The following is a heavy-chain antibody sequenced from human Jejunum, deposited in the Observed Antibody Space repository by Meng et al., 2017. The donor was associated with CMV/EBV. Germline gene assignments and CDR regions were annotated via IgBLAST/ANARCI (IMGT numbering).Heavy chain of an antibody. Sequence: GGGWEGRGERNHTGKELNKKTVKRRVTMTVDTSLNQFSLRMNSVTAADTAVYYCAEFDYGRIWVNLDSWGQGTLVTVSS. D-gene: IGHD4/OR15-4a*01. V-gene: IGHV4-55*02. CDR2: RNHTGKE. CDR3: AEFDYGRIWVNLDS. J-gene: IGHJ4*02.